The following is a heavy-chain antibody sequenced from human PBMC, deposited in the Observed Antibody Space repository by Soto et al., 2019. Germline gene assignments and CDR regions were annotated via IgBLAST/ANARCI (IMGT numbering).Heavy chain of an antibody. CDR2: ISAYNYNT. CDR3: ARVVGALGHWFDP. J-gene: IGHJ5*02. V-gene: IGHV1-18*01. Sequence: QVQLVQSGAEVKKPGASVKVSCKASGYTFTSYGLSWVRQAPGQGLEWMGRISAYNYNTNYAQKLQGRVTMTTDTATRTAHMELRSLRSDDTAGYYCARVVGALGHWFDPWGQGTLVTVSS. CDR1: GYTFTSYG. D-gene: IGHD1-26*01.